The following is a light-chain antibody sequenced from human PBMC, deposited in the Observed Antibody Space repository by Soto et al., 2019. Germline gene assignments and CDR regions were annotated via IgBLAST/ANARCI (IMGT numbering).Light chain of an antibody. Sequence: QSVLTQPPSVSAAPGQKVTISCAGSGSNVGNHYVSWYQQLPGTAPKLLIYDDNKRHSAIPDRFSGSKSATSATLGSTGLQTGDEADYYCGAWDDGLSAYVFGPGTKVTVL. V-gene: IGLV1-51*01. CDR2: DDN. J-gene: IGLJ1*01. CDR1: GSNVGNHY. CDR3: GAWDDGLSAYV.